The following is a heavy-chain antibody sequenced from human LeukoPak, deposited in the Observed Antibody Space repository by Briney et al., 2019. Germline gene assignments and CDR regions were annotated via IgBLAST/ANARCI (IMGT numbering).Heavy chain of an antibody. Sequence: SETLSLTCTVSGGSISSGDYYWSWICQPPGKGLEWIGYIYYSGSTYYNPSLKSRVTISVDTSKNQFSLKLSSVTAADTAVYYCARFSYDFWSGYGFDPWGQGTLVTVSS. J-gene: IGHJ5*02. CDR2: IYYSGST. V-gene: IGHV4-30-4*01. CDR3: ARFSYDFWSGYGFDP. D-gene: IGHD3-3*01. CDR1: GGSISSGDYY.